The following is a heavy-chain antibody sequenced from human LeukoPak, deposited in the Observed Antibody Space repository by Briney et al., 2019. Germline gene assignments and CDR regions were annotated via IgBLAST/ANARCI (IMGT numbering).Heavy chain of an antibody. J-gene: IGHJ6*03. CDR1: GGSISSYY. D-gene: IGHD6-6*01. Sequence: SETLSLTCTVSGGSISSYYWSWIRQPAGKGLEWIGRIYTSGSTNYNPSLKSRVTMSVDTSKNQFSLKLSSVTAADTAVYYCARGTRYSSPSRYYYMDVWGKGTTVTVSS. V-gene: IGHV4-4*07. CDR3: ARGTRYSSPSRYYYMDV. CDR2: IYTSGST.